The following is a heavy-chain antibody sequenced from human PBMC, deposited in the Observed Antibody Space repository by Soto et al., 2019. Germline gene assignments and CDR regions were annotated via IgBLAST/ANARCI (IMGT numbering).Heavy chain of an antibody. V-gene: IGHV3-23*01. Sequence: GGSLRLSCAASGFTFSSYAMSWVRQAPGKGLEWVSAISGSGGSTYYADSVKGRFTISRDNSKNTLYLQMNSLRAEDTAVYYCAKSTARSYYYYGMDVWGQGTTVTVSS. CDR3: AKSTARSYYYYGMDV. D-gene: IGHD6-6*01. CDR2: ISGSGGST. J-gene: IGHJ6*02. CDR1: GFTFSSYA.